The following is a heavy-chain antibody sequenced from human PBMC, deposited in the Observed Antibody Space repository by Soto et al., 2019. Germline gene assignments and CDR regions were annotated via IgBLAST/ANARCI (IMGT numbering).Heavy chain of an antibody. CDR1: GYTFTSYG. J-gene: IGHJ4*02. D-gene: IGHD3-10*01. V-gene: IGHV1-18*01. Sequence: ASVKVSCKASGYTFTSYGISWVRQAPGQGLEWMGWISAYNGNTNYAQKLQGRVTMTTDTSTSTAYMELRSLRSDDTAVYYCARVSGYYGSGSYFKAVTGQIDYWGQGTLVTVSS. CDR3: ARVSGYYGSGSYFKAVTGQIDY. CDR2: ISAYNGNT.